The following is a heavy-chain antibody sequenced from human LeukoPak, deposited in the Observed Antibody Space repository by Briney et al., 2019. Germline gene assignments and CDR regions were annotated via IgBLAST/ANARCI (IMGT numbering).Heavy chain of an antibody. D-gene: IGHD2-15*01. Sequence: GGSLRLSCAASGFTFNIYSMNWVRQAPGKGLEWLSYISSSSNTIYYADSVKGRFTISRDNAKNSVYLQMSSLRDEDTAVYYCARDRGYFSYWGQGTLVTVSS. J-gene: IGHJ4*02. CDR2: ISSSSNTI. CDR3: ARDRGYFSY. V-gene: IGHV3-48*02. CDR1: GFTFNIYS.